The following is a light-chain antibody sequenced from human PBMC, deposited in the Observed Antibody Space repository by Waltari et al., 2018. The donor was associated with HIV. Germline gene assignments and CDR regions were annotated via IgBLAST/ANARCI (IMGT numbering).Light chain of an antibody. J-gene: IGKJ2*01. V-gene: IGKV4-1*01. CDR2: WAF. CDR3: QQFHSAPYT. Sequence: DIVMTQSPDSLAVSLGERATINCKSSQSVLYSSNNKNYLTWYQQKPGQPPKLLIYWAFTRESGVPDRFSGSESGTDFTLTISSLQAEDVAVYYCQQFHSAPYTFGQGTKLEIK. CDR1: QSVLYSSNNKNY.